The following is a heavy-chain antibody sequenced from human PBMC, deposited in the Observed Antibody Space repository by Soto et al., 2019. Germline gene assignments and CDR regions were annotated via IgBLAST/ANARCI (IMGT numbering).Heavy chain of an antibody. V-gene: IGHV4-31*03. CDR2: IYYSGST. CDR3: ARDGAAAGTNYYYGMDV. Sequence: SETLSLTCTVSGGSISSGGYYWSWIRQHPGKGLEWIGYIYYSGSTYYNPSLKSRVTISVDTPKNQFSLKLSSVTAADTAVYYCARDGAAAGTNYYYGMDVWGQGTTVTVSS. J-gene: IGHJ6*02. D-gene: IGHD6-13*01. CDR1: GGSISSGGYY.